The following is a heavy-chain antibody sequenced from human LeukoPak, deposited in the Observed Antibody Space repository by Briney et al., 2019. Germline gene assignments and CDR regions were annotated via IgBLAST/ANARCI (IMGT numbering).Heavy chain of an antibody. CDR1: GYTLTELS. Sequence: GASVKVSCKVSGYTLTELSMDWVRQAPGKGLEWMGGFDPEDGETIYAQKFQGRVTMTEDTSTDTAYMELSSLRSEDTAVYYCATSTLVITMVRGVAFDYWGQGTLVTVSS. V-gene: IGHV1-24*01. J-gene: IGHJ4*02. CDR3: ATSTLVITMVRGVAFDY. D-gene: IGHD3-10*01. CDR2: FDPEDGET.